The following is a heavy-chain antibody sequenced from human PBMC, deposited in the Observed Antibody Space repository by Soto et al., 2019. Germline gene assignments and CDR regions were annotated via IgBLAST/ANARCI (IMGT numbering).Heavy chain of an antibody. V-gene: IGHV4-34*01. CDR2: INHSGST. J-gene: IGHJ5*02. CDR1: GGSFSGYY. D-gene: IGHD3-3*01. Sequence: SETLSLTCAVYGGSFSGYYWSWIRQPPGKRLEWIGEINHSGSTNYNPSLKSRVTISVDTSKNQFSLKLSSVTAADTAVYYCARGGYDFWSGYYPYNWFDPWGQGTLVTVSS. CDR3: ARGGYDFWSGYYPYNWFDP.